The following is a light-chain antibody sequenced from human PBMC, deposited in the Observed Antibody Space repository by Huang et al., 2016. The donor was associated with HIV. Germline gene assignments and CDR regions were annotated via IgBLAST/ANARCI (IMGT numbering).Light chain of an antibody. CDR1: RGISNS. CDR2: DAS. Sequence: DIQMTQSPSSLSASVGDRVTITCRASRGISNSLSWYQQQPGKAPKLLLYDASRLQGGVPSRFSGSGSRTYYTLTISSLQPEDSATYYCQQYYNTTLSFGGGTKVEIK. V-gene: IGKV1-NL1*01. CDR3: QQYYNTTLS. J-gene: IGKJ4*01.